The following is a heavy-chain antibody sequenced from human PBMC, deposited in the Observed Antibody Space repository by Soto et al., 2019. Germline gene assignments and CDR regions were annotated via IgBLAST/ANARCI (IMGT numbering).Heavy chain of an antibody. CDR2: IYDSGST. Sequence: SETLSLTCTVSGGSISSGGYYWSWIRQHPGKGLEWIGYIYDSGSTYYNPSLKSRVTISGDTSKNQFSLILSSVTAADTATYYCSRGGDECKVGRTWGQGTLVTVSS. D-gene: IGHD1-26*01. J-gene: IGHJ5*02. CDR3: SRGGDECKVGRT. V-gene: IGHV4-31*03. CDR1: GGSISSGGYY.